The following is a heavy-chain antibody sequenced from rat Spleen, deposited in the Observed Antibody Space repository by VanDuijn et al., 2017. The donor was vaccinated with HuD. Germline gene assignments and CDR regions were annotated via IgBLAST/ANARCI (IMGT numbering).Heavy chain of an antibody. Sequence: EVQLVESGGGLVQPGRSMKLSCAASGFTFSNYGMAWVRQAPKKGLEWVAYISYDGGSTYYRDPVKGRFTISRDNAKSTLYLQMDSLRSEDTATYYCTTLATVDWGQGVMVTVSS. CDR2: ISYDGGST. D-gene: IGHD1-1*01. J-gene: IGHJ2*01. CDR1: GFTFSNYG. CDR3: TTLATVD. V-gene: IGHV5-20*01.